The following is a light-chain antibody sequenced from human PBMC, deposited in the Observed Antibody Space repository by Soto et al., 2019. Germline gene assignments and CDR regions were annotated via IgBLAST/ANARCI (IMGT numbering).Light chain of an antibody. CDR1: QSVSSNF. CDR2: GAS. Sequence: EIVLTQSPGTLSLSPGERATLSCRASQSVSSNFLAWYQQKPGQAPRLLIYGASSRATGIPDRFSGSGSGTDFTLTISRLEPEDFAVYYCQQYGSSSWTFGQGTKVGIK. J-gene: IGKJ1*01. V-gene: IGKV3-20*01. CDR3: QQYGSSSWT.